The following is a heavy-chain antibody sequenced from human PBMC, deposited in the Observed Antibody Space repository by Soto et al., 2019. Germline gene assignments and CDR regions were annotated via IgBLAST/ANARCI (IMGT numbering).Heavy chain of an antibody. J-gene: IGHJ4*02. D-gene: IGHD4-17*01. CDR3: ARDRFGDYASLDY. CDR1: GGSFSGYY. V-gene: IGHV4-34*01. Sequence: QVQLQQWGAGLLKPSETLSLTCAVYGGSFSGYYWSWIRQPPGKGLEWIGEINHSGSTNYNPSLKSRVTISVDTSKNQFSLKLSSVTAADTAVYYCARDRFGDYASLDYWGQGTLVTVSS. CDR2: INHSGST.